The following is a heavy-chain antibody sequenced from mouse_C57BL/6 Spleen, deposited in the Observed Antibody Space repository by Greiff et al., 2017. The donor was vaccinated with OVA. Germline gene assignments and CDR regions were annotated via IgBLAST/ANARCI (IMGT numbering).Heavy chain of an antibody. CDR1: GYTFTSYW. CDR3: ARGDY. Sequence: QVHVKQPGAELVRPGSSVKLSCKASGYTFTSYWMDWVKQRPGQGLEWIGNIYPSDSETHYNQKFKDKATLTVDKSSSTAYMQLSSLTSEDSAVYYCARGDYWGQGTTLTVSS. J-gene: IGHJ2*01. CDR2: IYPSDSET. V-gene: IGHV1-61*01.